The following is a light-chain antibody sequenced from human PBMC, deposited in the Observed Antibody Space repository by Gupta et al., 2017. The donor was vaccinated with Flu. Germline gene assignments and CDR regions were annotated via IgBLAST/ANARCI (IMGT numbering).Light chain of an antibody. CDR1: QSVLYSSNNKNY. J-gene: IGKJ3*01. CDR3: HHYYTTPPA. V-gene: IGKV4-1*01. CDR2: GAS. Sequence: DIVMTQSPDSLAVSPGARATIYCKSSQSVLYSSNNKNYLAWYQQKPGQPPKLLIYGASTRESGVPDRFSGSGSGTDFTLTISALQAEDVAVYFCHHYYTTPPAFGPGTKVEIK.